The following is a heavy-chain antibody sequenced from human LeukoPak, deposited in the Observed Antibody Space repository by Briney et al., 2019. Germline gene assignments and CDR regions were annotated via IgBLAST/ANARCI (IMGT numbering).Heavy chain of an antibody. V-gene: IGHV4-39*01. CDR1: SGSISSNSYY. D-gene: IGHD6-6*01. CDR3: ARRWKAARPGDYFDY. J-gene: IGHJ4*02. CDR2: IYYSGNT. Sequence: SETLSLTCTVYSGSISSNSYYWGWIRQPPGKGLEWIGNIYYSGNTHYNPSLKSRVTIFVDTSKNLISLELSPVTSAYTAVYYCARRWKAARPGDYFDYWGQGTLVTVSS.